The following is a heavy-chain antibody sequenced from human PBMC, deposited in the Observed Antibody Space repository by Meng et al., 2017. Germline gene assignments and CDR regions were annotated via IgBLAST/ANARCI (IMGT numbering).Heavy chain of an antibody. V-gene: IGHV5-51*01. CDR2: IYPGDSDT. J-gene: IGHJ4*02. Sequence: GESLKISCKGSGYSFTSYWIGWVRQMPGKGLEWMGIIYPGDSDTRCSPSFQGQVTISADKSISTAYLQWSSLKASDTAMYYCARHRGGDYVWGSYRCDPELNSGFDYWGQGTLVTVSS. CDR1: GYSFTSYW. D-gene: IGHD3-16*02. CDR3: ARHRGGDYVWGSYRCDPELNSGFDY.